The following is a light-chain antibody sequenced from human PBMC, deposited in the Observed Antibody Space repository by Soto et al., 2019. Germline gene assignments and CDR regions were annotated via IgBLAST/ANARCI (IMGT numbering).Light chain of an antibody. CDR1: QTINNN. Sequence: VMTQAPAPLSVSPGERATLSCRASQTINNNVAWYQLKDGQVPRLLIYGASTRATGIPDRFSGSGSGTDFTLTISRLEPEDFAVYYCQQYGSSPRTFGQGTRLEIK. J-gene: IGKJ5*01. V-gene: IGKV3-20*01. CDR2: GAS. CDR3: QQYGSSPRT.